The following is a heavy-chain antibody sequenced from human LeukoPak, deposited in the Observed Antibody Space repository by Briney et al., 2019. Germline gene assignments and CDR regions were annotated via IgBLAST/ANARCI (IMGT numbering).Heavy chain of an antibody. CDR2: INYSGTT. J-gene: IGHJ4*02. V-gene: IGHV4-59*01. D-gene: IGHD6-13*01. CDR3: AREYSSFEY. Sequence: SETLSLTCTVSADSISPYYWHWIRQPPGKGLEWIGYINYSGTTDYNPSLKSRVTISVDTSKKQLFLRLRSMTAADTAVYYCAREYSSFEYWGQGTPVTVS. CDR1: ADSISPYY.